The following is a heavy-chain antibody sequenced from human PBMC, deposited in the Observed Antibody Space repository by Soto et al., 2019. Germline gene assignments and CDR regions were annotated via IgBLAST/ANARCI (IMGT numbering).Heavy chain of an antibody. CDR1: GYTFTSYG. Sequence: ASVKVSCKASGYTFTSYGISWVRQAPGQGLEWMGWISAYNGNTNYAQKLQGRVTMTTDTSTSTAYMELRSLRSDDTAVYYCARDRYSSRQPHLAYWGQGTLVTVSS. CDR2: ISAYNGNT. CDR3: ARDRYSSRQPHLAY. J-gene: IGHJ4*02. D-gene: IGHD6-19*01. V-gene: IGHV1-18*01.